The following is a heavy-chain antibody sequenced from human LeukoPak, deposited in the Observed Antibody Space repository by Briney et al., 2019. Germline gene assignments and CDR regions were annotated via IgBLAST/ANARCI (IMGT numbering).Heavy chain of an antibody. V-gene: IGHV1-2*06. D-gene: IGHD6-19*01. CDR2: INPNSGGT. J-gene: IGHJ4*02. Sequence: ASVTVSCKASGYTFTGYYTHWVRQAPGQGLEWMGRINPNSGGTNYAQKFQGRVTMTRDTSISTAYMELSRLRSDDTAVYYCARDTDSSGWYDYWGQGTLVTVSS. CDR1: GYTFTGYY. CDR3: ARDTDSSGWYDY.